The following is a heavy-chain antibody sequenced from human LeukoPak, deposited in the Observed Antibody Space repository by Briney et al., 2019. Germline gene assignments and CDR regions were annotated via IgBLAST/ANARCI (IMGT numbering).Heavy chain of an antibody. D-gene: IGHD3-3*01. CDR1: GYTFTSYA. CDR3: AREGRQFRYYDFWSGSGNWFDP. Sequence: GASVKVSRKASGYTFTSYAMHWVRQAPGQRLEWMGWINAGNGNTKYSQKFQGRVTITRDTSASTAYMELSSLRSEDTAVYYCAREGRQFRYYDFWSGSGNWFDPWGQGTLVTVSS. V-gene: IGHV1-3*01. CDR2: INAGNGNT. J-gene: IGHJ5*02.